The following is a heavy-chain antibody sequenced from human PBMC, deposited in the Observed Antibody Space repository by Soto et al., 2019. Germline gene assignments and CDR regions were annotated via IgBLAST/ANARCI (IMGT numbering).Heavy chain of an antibody. CDR1: GFTFSGSA. V-gene: IGHV3-73*02. J-gene: IGHJ1*01. Sequence: EVQLVESGGGLVQPGGSLKLSCAASGFTFSGSAMHWVRQASGKGLEWVGRIRSKANSYATAYAASVKGRFTISRDDSKNTAYLQMNSLKTEDTAVYYCTILRDYYDSSGSGFQHWGQGTLVTVSS. CDR2: IRSKANSYAT. CDR3: TILRDYYDSSGSGFQH. D-gene: IGHD3-22*01.